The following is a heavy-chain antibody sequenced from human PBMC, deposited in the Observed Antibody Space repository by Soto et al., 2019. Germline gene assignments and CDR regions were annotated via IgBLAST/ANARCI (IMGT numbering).Heavy chain of an antibody. CDR1: GGTFSSYA. CDR2: IIPIFGTA. J-gene: IGHJ5*02. CDR3: ARDYRPYYDFWGGPMAGFDP. Sequence: QVQLVQSGAEVKKPGSSVKVSCKASGGTFSSYAISWVRQAPGQGLEWMGGIIPIFGTANYAQKFQGRVTITADESTSTAYMELSSLRSEDTAVYYCARDYRPYYDFWGGPMAGFDPWGQGTVVTVSS. V-gene: IGHV1-69*12. D-gene: IGHD3-3*01.